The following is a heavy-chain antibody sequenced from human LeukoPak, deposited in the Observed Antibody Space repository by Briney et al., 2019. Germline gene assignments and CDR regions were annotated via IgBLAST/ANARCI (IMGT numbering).Heavy chain of an antibody. Sequence: GGSLRLSCAASGFTFSSYAMSWVRQAPGKGLEWVSAISGSGGSTYYADSVKGRFTISRDNSKNTLYLQMNSLRAEDTAVYYCAKLSPYDFWSGYPDHDPFDIWGQGAMVTVSS. CDR1: GFTFSSYA. D-gene: IGHD3-3*01. CDR3: AKLSPYDFWSGYPDHDPFDI. V-gene: IGHV3-23*01. J-gene: IGHJ3*02. CDR2: ISGSGGST.